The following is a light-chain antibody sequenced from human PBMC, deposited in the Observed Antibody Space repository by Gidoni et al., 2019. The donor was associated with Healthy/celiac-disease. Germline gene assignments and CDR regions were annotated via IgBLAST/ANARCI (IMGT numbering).Light chain of an antibody. V-gene: IGKV1-9*01. CDR1: QGISSY. CDR2: AAS. CDR3: PQLNSYPRT. J-gene: IGKJ1*01. Sequence: DIQLTQSPSFLSASVGDRVTITCRASQGISSYLAWYQQKPGKAPKLLIYAASTLQSVVPSRFSGSGSGTEFTLTISSLQPEDFATYYCPQLNSYPRTFXQXTKVEIK.